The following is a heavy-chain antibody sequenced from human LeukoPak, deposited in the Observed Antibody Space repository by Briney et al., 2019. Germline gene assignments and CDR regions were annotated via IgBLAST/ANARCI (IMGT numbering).Heavy chain of an antibody. J-gene: IGHJ2*01. CDR1: GFTFSSYD. CDR3: ARVRKYSGYYSWYFDL. D-gene: IGHD5-12*01. V-gene: IGHV3-13*01. Sequence: GGSLRLSCAASGFTFSSYDMHWVRHATGKGLEWVSAIGTAGDTYYPGSVKGRFTISRENAKNSLYLQMNSLRAGDTAVYYCARVRKYSGYYSWYFDLWGRGTLVTVSS. CDR2: IGTAGDT.